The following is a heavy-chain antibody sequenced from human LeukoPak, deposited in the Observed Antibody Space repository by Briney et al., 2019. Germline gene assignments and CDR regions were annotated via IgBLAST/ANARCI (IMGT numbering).Heavy chain of an antibody. CDR3: ARGRYCSSTSCLGYYFDY. CDR1: GGSISSGGYY. CDR2: IYHSGST. Sequence: ASETLSLTCTVSGGSISSGGYYWSWIRQPPGKGLEWIGYIYHSGSTYYNPSLKSRVTISVDRSKNQFSLKLSSVTAADTAVYYCARGRYCSSTSCLGYYFDYWGQGTLVTVSS. J-gene: IGHJ4*02. D-gene: IGHD2-2*01. V-gene: IGHV4-30-2*01.